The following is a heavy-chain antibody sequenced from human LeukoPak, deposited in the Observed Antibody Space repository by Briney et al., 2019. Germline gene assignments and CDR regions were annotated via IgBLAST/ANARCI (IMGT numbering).Heavy chain of an antibody. CDR2: FYSPGGT. CDR3: AREDRLSHHTVFDY. Sequence: PGGSLRLSCAASGFTVTTKTMAWVRQAPGRGLEWVSVFYSPGGTYYADSVHGRFTISRDTSLNTLFLQMNSLRVEDTAVYYCAREDRLSHHTVFDYWGQGTLVTVSS. J-gene: IGHJ4*02. CDR1: GFTVTTKT. D-gene: IGHD3-16*02. V-gene: IGHV3-53*01.